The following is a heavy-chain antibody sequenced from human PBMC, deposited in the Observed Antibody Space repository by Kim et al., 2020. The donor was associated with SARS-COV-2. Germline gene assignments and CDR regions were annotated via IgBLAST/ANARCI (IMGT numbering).Heavy chain of an antibody. V-gene: IGHV1-18*04. D-gene: IGHD6-13*01. CDR1: GYTFTSYG. CDR3: ARELGIAAAPGWFDP. CDR2: ISAYNGNT. J-gene: IGHJ5*02. Sequence: ASVKVSCKASGYTFTSYGISWVRQAPGQGLEWMGWISAYNGNTNYAQKLQGRVTMTTDTSTSTAYMELRSLRSDDTAVYYCARELGIAAAPGWFDPWGQGTLVTVSS.